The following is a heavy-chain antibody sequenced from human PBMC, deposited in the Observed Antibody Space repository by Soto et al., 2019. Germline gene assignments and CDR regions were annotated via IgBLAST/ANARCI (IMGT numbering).Heavy chain of an antibody. CDR2: ISGSGDGT. D-gene: IGHD2-8*01. J-gene: IGHJ6*02. CDR1: GFTVNSHA. Sequence: GSLRLSCAASGFTVNSHAMSWVRQAPGKGLEWVASISGSGDGTYYGDSVKGRFTISRDSSSSTLYLQMNNPRGEDTAVYFCTKSRRGILMVYGFGGMDVWGQGTTVTVSS. CDR3: TKSRRGILMVYGFGGMDV. V-gene: IGHV3-23*01.